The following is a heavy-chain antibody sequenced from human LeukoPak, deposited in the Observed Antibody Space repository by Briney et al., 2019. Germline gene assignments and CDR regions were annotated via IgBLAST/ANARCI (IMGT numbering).Heavy chain of an antibody. J-gene: IGHJ4*02. Sequence: ASVKVSCKASGGTFSSYAISWVRQAPGQGLEWMGGIIPIFGTANYAQKSQGRVTITADESTSTAYMELSSLRSEDTAVYYCARADDYGPLRYYFDYWGQGTLVTVSS. CDR1: GGTFSSYA. CDR3: ARADDYGPLRYYFDY. V-gene: IGHV1-69*13. D-gene: IGHD5-12*01. CDR2: IIPIFGTA.